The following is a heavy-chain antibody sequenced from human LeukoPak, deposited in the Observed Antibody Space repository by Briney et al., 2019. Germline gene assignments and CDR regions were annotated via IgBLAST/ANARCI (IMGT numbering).Heavy chain of an antibody. CDR3: ARAQNYHDRSGYSDDTFDV. CDR1: GYTFTDNS. J-gene: IGHJ3*01. D-gene: IGHD3-22*01. Sequence: ASVKVSXKASGYTFTDNSIHWVRQAPGQGLEWMGRVNPDSGGINYAQKFQGRVTMTRDTSINTAFVELRRLRSDDTATYYCARAQNYHDRSGYSDDTFDVWGHGTMITVSS. CDR2: VNPDSGGI. V-gene: IGHV1-2*06.